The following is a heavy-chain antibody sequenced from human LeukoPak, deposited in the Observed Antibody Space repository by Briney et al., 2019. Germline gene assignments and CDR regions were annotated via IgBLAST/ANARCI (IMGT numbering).Heavy chain of an antibody. CDR3: ARNLGSSGRHNFDY. J-gene: IGHJ4*02. D-gene: IGHD6-19*01. V-gene: IGHV3-11*01. CDR1: GFTFSDYY. CDR2: ISRSGSST. Sequence: PGGSLRLSCAASGFTFSDYYMSWIRQAPGKGLEWVSYISRSGSSTYYVDSVKGRFTISRDNAKNSLYLQMNSLRAEDTAVYYCARNLGSSGRHNFDYWGQGTLVTVSS.